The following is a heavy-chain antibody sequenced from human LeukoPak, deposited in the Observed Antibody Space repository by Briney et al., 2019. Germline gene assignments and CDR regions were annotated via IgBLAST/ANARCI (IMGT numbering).Heavy chain of an antibody. CDR1: GDSISNTNFY. D-gene: IGHD5-18*01. Sequence: SETLSLTCSVSGDSISNTNFYWGWIRQPPGKGLEWIGSIYYTGTTYSSPSLESRVTMSVGTSKYQFSLRLSSVTAADTAIYFCARLGYTYGYAGYYSDYWGQGTLVTVSS. CDR2: IYYTGTT. CDR3: ARLGYTYGYAGYYSDY. V-gene: IGHV4-39*01. J-gene: IGHJ4*02.